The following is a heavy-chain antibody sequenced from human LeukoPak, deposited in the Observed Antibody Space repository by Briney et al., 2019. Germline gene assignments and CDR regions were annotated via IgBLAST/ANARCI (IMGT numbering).Heavy chain of an antibody. V-gene: IGHV4-34*01. Sequence: SETLSLTCAVYGGSFSGHSWSWIRQAPGKGLEWIGEVSHTGTINYNPSLKSRVTISADTSKNQFSLRLSSVTAADTAVYYCARHVHVSMIVVILSDYFDYWGRGTLVSVSS. CDR1: GGSFSGHS. J-gene: IGHJ4*02. CDR2: VSHTGTI. D-gene: IGHD3-22*01. CDR3: ARHVHVSMIVVILSDYFDY.